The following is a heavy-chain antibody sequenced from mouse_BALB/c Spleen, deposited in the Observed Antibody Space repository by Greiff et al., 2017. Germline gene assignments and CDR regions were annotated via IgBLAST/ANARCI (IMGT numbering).Heavy chain of an antibody. J-gene: IGHJ4*01. D-gene: IGHD2-4*01. CDR3: ASYYYDYDDAMDY. CDR2: IVRVNVKP. CDR1: GFHFIDIY. Sequence: VQLQQSGAEFVKLGASVNLSCTASGFHFIDIYMHWVEQWPKQGLGGMGTIVRVNVKPTYDPKFQGKATITADTPSNTAYLQLLSLTSEDTAVYYCASYYYDYDDAMDYWGQGTSVTVSS. V-gene: IGHV14-3*02.